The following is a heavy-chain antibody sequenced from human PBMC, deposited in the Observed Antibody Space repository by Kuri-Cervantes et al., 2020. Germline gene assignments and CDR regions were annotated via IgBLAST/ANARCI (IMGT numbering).Heavy chain of an antibody. V-gene: IGHV4-61*01. J-gene: IGHJ4*02. CDR3: VSSPNEYYFDS. D-gene: IGHD2-8*01. CDR1: GGSVSSGSYY. Sequence: SETLSLTCTVSGGSVSSGSYYWSWIRQSPGKGLEWIGYISYSGSTNYNTSLKSRVTISVDTSKNQFSLKLNSVTAADTAVYSCVSSPNEYYFDSWGQGTLVTVSS. CDR2: ISYSGST.